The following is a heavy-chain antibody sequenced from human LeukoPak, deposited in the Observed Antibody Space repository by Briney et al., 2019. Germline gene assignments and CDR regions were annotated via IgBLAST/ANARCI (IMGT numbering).Heavy chain of an antibody. CDR2: INSDGSNT. CDR3: ARHLSGDDI. D-gene: IGHD4-17*01. Sequence: GGSLRLSCAASGFNFSSYWMRWVRQAPGKGLVWVSRINSDGSNTRYADSVKGRFTISRDNAKNTLYLQMNSLRDEDTAVYYCARHLSGDDIWGQGTMVTVSS. J-gene: IGHJ3*02. V-gene: IGHV3-74*01. CDR1: GFNFSSYW.